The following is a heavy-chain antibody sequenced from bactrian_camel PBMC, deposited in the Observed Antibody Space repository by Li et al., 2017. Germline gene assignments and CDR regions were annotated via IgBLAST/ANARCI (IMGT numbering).Heavy chain of an antibody. D-gene: IGHD2*01. CDR3: AADCPVSRLLQHLRRKY. V-gene: IGHV3-3*01. J-gene: IGHJ4*01. CDR1: AYTYC. CDR2: IRGTSGTT. Sequence: HVQLVESGGGSVQAGGSLRLSCKASAYTYCMGWFRQASGKEREAVASIRGTSGTTNYIDSVKGRFAISQDNAKNTLYLQMNSLKTEDTAVYYCAADCPVSRLLQHLRRKYWGQGTQVTVS.